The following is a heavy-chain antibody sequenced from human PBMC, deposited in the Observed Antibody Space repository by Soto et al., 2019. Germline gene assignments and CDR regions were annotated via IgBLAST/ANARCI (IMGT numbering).Heavy chain of an antibody. CDR2: ISAYNGXT. Sequence: QVQLVQSGAEVKTPGASVRVSCTASGYTFINYGITWVRQAPGQGLEWMGWISAYNGXTNYXDNXXXXXXXXXXXXXXXXXXXXXXXXXXDXAVYYXARVGTGYTSSSPHFFDYWGQGSLVXVSS. CDR3: ARVGTGYTSSSPHFFDY. D-gene: IGHD3-10*01. V-gene: IGHV1-18*01. J-gene: IGHJ4*02. CDR1: GYTFINYG.